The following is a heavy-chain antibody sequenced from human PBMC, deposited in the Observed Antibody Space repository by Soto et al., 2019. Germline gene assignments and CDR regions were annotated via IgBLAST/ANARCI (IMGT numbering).Heavy chain of an antibody. CDR3: ARSERDFDLLTRQGY. CDR2: IYAGNGNT. J-gene: IGHJ4*03. CDR1: GYTFTSCA. V-gene: IGHV1-3*01. Sequence: ASANGSCKPSGYTFTSCAMYLVFHIPAHRLKWMSWIYAGNGNTRYSQKFKGRVTITRDTFVSTGYMELSSLSIGDRAVYYFARSERDFDLLTRQGYWGHGTLVTVSS. D-gene: IGHD3-9*01.